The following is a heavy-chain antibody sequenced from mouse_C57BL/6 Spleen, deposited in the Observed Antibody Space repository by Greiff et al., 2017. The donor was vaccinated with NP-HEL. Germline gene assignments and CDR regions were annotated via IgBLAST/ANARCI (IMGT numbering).Heavy chain of an antibody. CDR1: GYTFTSYW. J-gene: IGHJ4*01. D-gene: IGHD2-5*01. Sequence: VQLQQSGAELVKPGASVKMSCKASGYTFTSYWITWVKQRPGQGLEWIGDIYPGSGSTNYNEKFKSKATLTVDTSSSTAYMQLSSLTSEDSAVYYCARAYSNYVFYAMDYWGQGTSVTVSS. V-gene: IGHV1-55*01. CDR2: IYPGSGST. CDR3: ARAYSNYVFYAMDY.